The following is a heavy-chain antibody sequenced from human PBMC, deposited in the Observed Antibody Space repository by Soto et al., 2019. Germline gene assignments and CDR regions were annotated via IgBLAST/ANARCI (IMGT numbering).Heavy chain of an antibody. CDR3: AKGPGYDILDY. V-gene: IGHV3-30*18. J-gene: IGHJ4*02. CDR2: ISYDGSNK. Sequence: QVQLVESGGGVVQPGRSLRLSCAASGFTFSSYGMHWVRQAPGKGLEWVAVISYDGSNKYYADSVKGRFTISRDNSNNMLYLQMNSLRAEDTAVYYCAKGPGYDILDYWGQGTLVTVSS. CDR1: GFTFSSYG. D-gene: IGHD3-9*01.